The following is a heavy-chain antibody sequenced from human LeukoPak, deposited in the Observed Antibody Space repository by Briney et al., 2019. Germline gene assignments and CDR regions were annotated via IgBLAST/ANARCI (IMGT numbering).Heavy chain of an antibody. CDR3: ARDQGGTGSWYEGEGY. CDR1: GFTFDDYG. V-gene: IGHV3-20*04. D-gene: IGHD6-13*01. CDR2: INWNGGRT. J-gene: IGHJ4*02. Sequence: GGSLRLSCAASGFTFDDYGMSWVRQALGKGLEWVCGINWNGGRTGYVYSVKGRFTISRDNAKNSLYLQMNSLRAEDTALYYCARDQGGTGSWYEGEGYWGQGTLVTVSS.